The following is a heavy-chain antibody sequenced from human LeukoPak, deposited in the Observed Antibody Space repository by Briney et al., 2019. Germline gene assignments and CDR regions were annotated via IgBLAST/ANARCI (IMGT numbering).Heavy chain of an antibody. CDR2: VYNSGDT. Sequence: PSETLSLTCRVSADPISNYYWSWLRQPPGKGLEWVGYVYNSGDTGKNPSLKSRVTILLDTSKNQCSLKLTSVSAADTAVYYCARLKLGAYFDLWGRGTLVTVSS. CDR3: ARLKLGAYFDL. D-gene: IGHD3-16*01. CDR1: ADPISNYY. J-gene: IGHJ2*01. V-gene: IGHV4-59*08.